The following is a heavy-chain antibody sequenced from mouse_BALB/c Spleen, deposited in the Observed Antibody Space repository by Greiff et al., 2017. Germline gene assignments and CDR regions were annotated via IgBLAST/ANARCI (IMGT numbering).Heavy chain of an antibody. Sequence: VKLQESGPGLVQPSQSLSITCTVSGFSLTSYGVHWVRQSPGKGLEWLGVIWSGGSTDYNAAFISRLSISKDNSKSQVFFKMNSLQANDTAIYYCARKGYRYAYYAMDYWGQGTSVTVSS. D-gene: IGHD2-14*01. V-gene: IGHV2-2*02. CDR3: ARKGYRYAYYAMDY. CDR2: IWSGGST. J-gene: IGHJ4*01. CDR1: GFSLTSYG.